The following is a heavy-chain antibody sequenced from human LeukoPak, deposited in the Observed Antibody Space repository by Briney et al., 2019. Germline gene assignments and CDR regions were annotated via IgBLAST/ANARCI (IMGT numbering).Heavy chain of an antibody. CDR1: GGSISSYY. CDR3: ARVHSGSYPGYYFDY. D-gene: IGHD1-26*01. V-gene: IGHV4-59*01. CDR2: IYHSGST. Sequence: SETLSLTCTVSGGSISSYYWSWIRQPPEKGLEWIGYIYHSGSTNSNPSLKSRVTMSVDTSKNQFTVKLSSVTAADTAVYYFARVHSGSYPGYYFDYWGQGTLVTVSS. J-gene: IGHJ4*02.